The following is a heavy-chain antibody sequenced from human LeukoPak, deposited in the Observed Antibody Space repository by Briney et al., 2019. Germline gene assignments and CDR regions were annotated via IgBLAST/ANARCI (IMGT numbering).Heavy chain of an antibody. Sequence: GGSLRLSCAASGFTFSGSVMHWVRQASGKGLEWVARIRTKANNYATAFAASVKGRFTISRDDSKNTAYLQMNSPKTEDTAVYYCTRREETTTVTIFDYWGQGTLVTVSS. CDR3: TRREETTTVTIFDY. CDR1: GFTFSGSV. J-gene: IGHJ4*02. V-gene: IGHV3-73*01. CDR2: IRTKANNYAT. D-gene: IGHD4-17*01.